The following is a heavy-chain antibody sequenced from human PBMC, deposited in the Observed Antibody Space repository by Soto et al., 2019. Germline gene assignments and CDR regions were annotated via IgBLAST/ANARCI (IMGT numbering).Heavy chain of an antibody. J-gene: IGHJ4*02. CDR1: GGSFSGYY. D-gene: IGHD5-18*01. Sequence: SETLSLTCAVYGGSFSGYYWSWIRQPPGKGLEWIGEINHSGSTNYNPSLKSRVTISVDTSKNQFSLKLSSVTAADTAVYYCARGDTAMVYYYFHYWGQGTLVTVSS. V-gene: IGHV4-34*01. CDR2: INHSGST. CDR3: ARGDTAMVYYYFHY.